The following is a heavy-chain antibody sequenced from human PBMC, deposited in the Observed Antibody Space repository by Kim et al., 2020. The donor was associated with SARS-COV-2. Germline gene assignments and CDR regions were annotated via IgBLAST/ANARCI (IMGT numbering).Heavy chain of an antibody. Sequence: SETLSLTCAVYGGSFSGYYWSWIRQPPGKGLEWIGEINHSGSTNYNPSLKSRVTISVDTSKNQFSLKLSSVTAADTAVYYCARGHRSSSWYYSWFDPWGQGTLVTVSS. D-gene: IGHD6-13*01. CDR2: INHSGST. V-gene: IGHV4-34*01. CDR3: ARGHRSSSWYYSWFDP. J-gene: IGHJ5*02. CDR1: GGSFSGYY.